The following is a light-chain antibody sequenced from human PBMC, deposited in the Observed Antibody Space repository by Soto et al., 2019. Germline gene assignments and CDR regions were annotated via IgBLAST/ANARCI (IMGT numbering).Light chain of an antibody. CDR1: QTVNSW. J-gene: IGKJ1*01. CDR3: QRYKSYSSWT. V-gene: IGKV1-5*03. CDR2: KAS. Sequence: DIQMTQSPSTLSASVGDRVTITCRASQTVNSWLAWYQQKPGKAPKLLIYKASYLQSWVPSTFSGSGSGTEFTLTISSLQPDDFATYHCQRYKSYSSWTFGQGTKV.